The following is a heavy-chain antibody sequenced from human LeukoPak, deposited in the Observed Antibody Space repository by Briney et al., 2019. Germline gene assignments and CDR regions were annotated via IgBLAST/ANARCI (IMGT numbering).Heavy chain of an antibody. CDR3: ARDPGPREAILVRGAHMDV. CDR2: IYYSGST. Sequence: SETLSLTCTVSGGSISSDSHYWSWIRQSPGKGLEWIGYIYYSGSTNYNPSLKSRVTISVDTSKNQFSLKLSSVTAADTAVYYCARDPGPREAILVRGAHMDVWGQGTTVTVSS. J-gene: IGHJ6*02. D-gene: IGHD3-10*01. V-gene: IGHV4-61*01. CDR1: GGSISSDSHY.